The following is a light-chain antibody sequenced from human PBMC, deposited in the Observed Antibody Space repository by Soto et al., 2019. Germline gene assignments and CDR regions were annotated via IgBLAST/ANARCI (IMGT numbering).Light chain of an antibody. CDR3: QTWGTGTDV. CDR1: SGHSTYA. Sequence: QLVMTQSPSASASLGDSVKVTCTLSSGHSTYAIAWHQQQAEKGPRYLMKVNSDGSHNKGDGIPDRFSGSSSGAERYLTISSLQSEDEADYYCQTWGTGTDVFGTGTKVTVL. V-gene: IGLV4-69*01. J-gene: IGLJ1*01. CDR2: VNSDGSH.